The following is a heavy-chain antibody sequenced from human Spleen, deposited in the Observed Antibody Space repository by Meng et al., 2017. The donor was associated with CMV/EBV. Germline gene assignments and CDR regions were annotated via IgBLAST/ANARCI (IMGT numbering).Heavy chain of an antibody. J-gene: IGHJ4*02. Sequence: GGSLRLSCAASGFTFSNAWMSWVRQAPGKGLEWVGRIKSKTDGGTTDYAAPVKGRFTISRDESKNTLYLQMNSLRAEDTAVYYCARDPTGGDGYDYWGQGTLVTVSS. CDR1: GFTFSNAW. D-gene: IGHD5-24*01. CDR3: ARDPTGGDGYDY. V-gene: IGHV3-15*01. CDR2: IKSKTDGGTT.